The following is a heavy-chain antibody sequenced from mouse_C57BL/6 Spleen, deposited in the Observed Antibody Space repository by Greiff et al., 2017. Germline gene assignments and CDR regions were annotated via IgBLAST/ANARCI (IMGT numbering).Heavy chain of an antibody. CDR3: TGGYDGYYEAY. V-gene: IGHV6-3*01. CDR2: IRLKSDNYAT. J-gene: IGHJ3*01. Sequence: EVQLVESGGGLVQPGGSMKLSCVASGFTFSNYWMNWVRQSPEKGLEWVAQIRLKSDNYATHYAESVKGRFTISRDDSKSSVYLQMNNLRAEDTVIYYCTGGYDGYYEAYWGQGTLVTVSA. D-gene: IGHD2-3*01. CDR1: GFTFSNYW.